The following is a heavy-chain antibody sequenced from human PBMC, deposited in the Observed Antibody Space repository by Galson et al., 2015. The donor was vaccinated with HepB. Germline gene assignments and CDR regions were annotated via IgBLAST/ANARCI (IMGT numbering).Heavy chain of an antibody. CDR2: INSAGSST. D-gene: IGHD5-12*01. CDR3: ARDRSARLSGYDWGYYYYYGMDV. CDR1: GFTFSSHW. Sequence: SLRLSCAASGFTFSSHWMHWVRQAPGKGLVWVSRINSAGSSTNYADSVKGRFTISRDNAKNTLYLQMNSLRAEDTAVYYCARDRSARLSGYDWGYYYYYGMDVWGQGTTVTVSS. J-gene: IGHJ6*02. V-gene: IGHV3-74*01.